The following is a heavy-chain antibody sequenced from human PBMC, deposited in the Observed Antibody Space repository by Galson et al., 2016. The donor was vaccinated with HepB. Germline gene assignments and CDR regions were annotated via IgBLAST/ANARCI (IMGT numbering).Heavy chain of an antibody. CDR2: MTPNSGNT. D-gene: IGHD7-27*01. Sequence: SVKVSCKASGYIFTSYGISWVRQATGQGLEWLGWMTPNSGNTGYAQKFQGRLSLTRDISTSTAYMELSSLTSDDTAVYYCARNRAFTGDFDYWGQGTLVTVSS. CDR3: ARNRAFTGDFDY. J-gene: IGHJ4*02. CDR1: GYIFTSYG. V-gene: IGHV1-8*02.